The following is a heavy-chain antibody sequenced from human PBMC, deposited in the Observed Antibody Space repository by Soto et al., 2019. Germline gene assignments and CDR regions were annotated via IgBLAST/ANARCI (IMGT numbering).Heavy chain of an antibody. CDR2: ISCSGGST. D-gene: IGHD3-3*01. J-gene: IGHJ6*02. CDR1: GFTFSSYA. V-gene: IGHV3-23*01. CDR3: AAAVWSGYYPEDYYYYGMDV. Sequence: GGSLRLSCAASGFTFSSYAMSWVRQAPGKGLEWVSAISCSGGSTYYADSVKGRFTISRDNSKNTLYLQMNSLRAEDTAVYYCAAAVWSGYYPEDYYYYGMDVWGQGTTVTVSS.